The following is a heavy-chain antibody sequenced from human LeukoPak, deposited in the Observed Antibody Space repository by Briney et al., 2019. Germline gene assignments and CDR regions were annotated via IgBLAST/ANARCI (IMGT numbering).Heavy chain of an antibody. Sequence: GGSLRLSCAASGFTFSSYEMNWVRQAPGKGLEWVSYISSSGSTIYYADSVKGRFTISRDNAKNSLYLQMNRLRAEDTAVYYCAKDLLAAAGHYWGQGTLVTVSS. CDR3: AKDLLAAAGHY. D-gene: IGHD6-13*01. CDR1: GFTFSSYE. V-gene: IGHV3-48*03. CDR2: ISSSGSTI. J-gene: IGHJ4*02.